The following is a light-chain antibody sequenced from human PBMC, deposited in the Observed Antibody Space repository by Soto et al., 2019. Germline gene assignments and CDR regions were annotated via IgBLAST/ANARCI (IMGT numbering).Light chain of an antibody. V-gene: IGLV2-23*01. CDR2: EGN. CDR1: SSDVGSYNL. J-gene: IGLJ1*01. Sequence: QSVLTQPASVSGSPGQSITISCTGTSSDVGSYNLVSWYQQHPGKAPKVMIYEGNNRPSGVSNRFSGSKSGNTASLTISGLQAEDEADYYCCSYAGSSTYVFGTGTKVTVL. CDR3: CSYAGSSTYV.